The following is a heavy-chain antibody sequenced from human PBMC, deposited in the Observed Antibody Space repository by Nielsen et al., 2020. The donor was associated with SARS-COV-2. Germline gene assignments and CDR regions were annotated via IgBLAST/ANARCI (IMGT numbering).Heavy chain of an antibody. CDR1: GGSISPYY. CDR2: IYYSGST. D-gene: IGHD1-26*01. V-gene: IGHV4-59*01. Sequence: SETLSLTCTVSGGSISPYYRNWIRQPPGKGLEWIGYIYYSGSTNYNPSLKSRVTISVHTSKNQFSLKLSSVTAADTAVYYCARRIGGWFDPWGQGTLVTVSS. J-gene: IGHJ5*02. CDR3: ARRIGGWFDP.